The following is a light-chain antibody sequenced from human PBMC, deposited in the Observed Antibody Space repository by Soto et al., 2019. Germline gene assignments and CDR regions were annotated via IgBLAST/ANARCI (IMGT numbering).Light chain of an antibody. CDR3: QQYNNRPYI. V-gene: IGKV3-15*01. CDR2: GAS. CDR1: QSVSSN. J-gene: IGKJ2*01. Sequence: EIVMTQSPATLSVSPGERATLSCRASQSVSSNLAWYQQKPGQAPRLLIYGASTRATGIPARFSGSRSGTEFTLSISSLQSEDFAVYYCQQYNNRPYIFGQGTKLEIK.